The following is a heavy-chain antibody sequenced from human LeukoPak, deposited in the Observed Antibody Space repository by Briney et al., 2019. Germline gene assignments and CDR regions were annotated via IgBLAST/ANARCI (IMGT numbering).Heavy chain of an antibody. D-gene: IGHD3-10*01. J-gene: IGHJ4*02. V-gene: IGHV1-2*02. CDR2: ITPNIFGT. CDR3: ASVVPMVRGVIGPIPFDY. Sequence: GSVTVSCKASGYTFTDYNMHWVRQAPGQGLEWMGWITPNIFGTNYAQNFQGSVIMTRDTYISPGYMEMSGLRSDDTAVYYCASVVPMVRGVIGPIPFDYWGQGALVTVSS. CDR1: GYTFTDYN.